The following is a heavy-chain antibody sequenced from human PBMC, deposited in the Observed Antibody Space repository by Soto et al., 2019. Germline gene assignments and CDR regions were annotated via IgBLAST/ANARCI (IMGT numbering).Heavy chain of an antibody. CDR1: GYTFTSYD. V-gene: IGHV1-8*01. CDR2: MNPNSGNT. D-gene: IGHD3-10*02. J-gene: IGHJ6*02. CDR3: ARGLFFYGMDV. Sequence: QVQLVQSGAEVKKPGASVKVSCKASGYTFTSYDINWVRQATGQGLEWMGWMNPNSGNTGNAQKFQGRVTMIRDTSISTDYMELRSLRSEDTAVYYCARGLFFYGMDVWGQGTTVTVSS.